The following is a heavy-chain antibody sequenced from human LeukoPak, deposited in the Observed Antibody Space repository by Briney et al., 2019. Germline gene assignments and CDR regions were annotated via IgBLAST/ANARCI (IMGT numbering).Heavy chain of an antibody. V-gene: IGHV3-64*01. CDR2: ISYNGVST. D-gene: IGHD6-19*01. J-gene: IGHJ6*03. CDR3: ARGSGWFNHYYMDV. Sequence: GGSLCLSCTASGCTFSSYAMYWVRQAPGKGLEYVSAISYNGVSTYHANSVKGRFTISRDNSKNTLYLQMGSLRTEDMAVYYCARGSGWFNHYYMDVWGKGTTVTISS. CDR1: GCTFSSYA.